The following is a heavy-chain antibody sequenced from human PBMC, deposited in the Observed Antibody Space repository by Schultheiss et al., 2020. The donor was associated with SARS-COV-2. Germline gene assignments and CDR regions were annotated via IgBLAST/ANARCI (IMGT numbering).Heavy chain of an antibody. D-gene: IGHD3-22*01. CDR3: AREHDSSGYPYYFDY. CDR1: GGTFSSYA. Sequence: SVKVSCKASGGTFSSYAISWVRQAPGQGLEWMGGIIPIFGTANYAQKFQGRVTITADESTSTAYMELSSLRSEDTAVYYCAREHDSSGYPYYFDYWGQGTLVTVSS. J-gene: IGHJ4*02. V-gene: IGHV1-69*13. CDR2: IIPIFGTA.